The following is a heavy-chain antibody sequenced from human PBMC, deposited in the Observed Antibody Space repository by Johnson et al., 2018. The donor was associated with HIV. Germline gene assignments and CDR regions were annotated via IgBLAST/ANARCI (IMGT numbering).Heavy chain of an antibody. CDR1: GFTFSDYS. D-gene: IGHD3-10*01. CDR3: AKRNDGSGGNAFDI. CDR2: ISNDGSNT. J-gene: IGHJ3*02. V-gene: IGHV3-30*07. Sequence: QVQLVESGGNVVQPGRSQRLSCAASGFTFSDYSMHWVRQAPGKGLEWVAIISNDGSNTYFADSVKGRFTISRDNFKNTVYLQMNSLRAEDTAVYYCAKRNDGSGGNAFDIWGQGTMVTVSS.